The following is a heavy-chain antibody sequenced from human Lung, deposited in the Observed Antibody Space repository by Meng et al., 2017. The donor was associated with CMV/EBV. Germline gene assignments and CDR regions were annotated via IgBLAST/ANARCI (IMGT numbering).Heavy chain of an antibody. Sequence: QVQPLESGTGPVKPSQTLSLTFTVSGGSISSGDYYWSWIRQPPGKGLEWIGYIYYSGSTYYNPSLKSRVTISVDTSKNQFSLKLSSVTAADTAVYYCARDRTTGRYFDYWGQGTLVTVSS. CDR2: IYYSGST. CDR1: GGSISSGDYY. V-gene: IGHV4-30-4*01. D-gene: IGHD4-11*01. CDR3: ARDRTTGRYFDY. J-gene: IGHJ4*02.